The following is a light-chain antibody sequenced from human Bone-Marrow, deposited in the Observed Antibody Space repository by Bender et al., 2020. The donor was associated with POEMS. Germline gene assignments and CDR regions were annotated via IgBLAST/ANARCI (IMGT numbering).Light chain of an antibody. V-gene: IGLV3-1*01. CDR1: NLGEKY. CDR2: HDN. Sequence: SFELTQPPSVSVSPGQTATIACSGNNLGEKYVNWYQQKAGQSPVLVMYHDNERPSGIPERFSGSNSGTSASLAISGLLSDDEADFYCATWDDSLNGWVFGGGTKLTVL. J-gene: IGLJ3*02. CDR3: ATWDDSLNGWV.